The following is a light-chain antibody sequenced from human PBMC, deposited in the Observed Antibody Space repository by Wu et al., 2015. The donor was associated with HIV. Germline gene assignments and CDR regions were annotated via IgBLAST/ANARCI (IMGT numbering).Light chain of an antibody. Sequence: DIQMTQSPSSLSASVGDRVTITCRASQGISNFLAWYQQKPGKPPKVLIYAASTLQSGVPSRFSGGGSGTEFTLTISNLQPDDFATYFCHHFNVHHTFGQGTKLEI. J-gene: IGKJ2*01. CDR1: QGISNF. CDR3: HHFNVHHT. CDR2: AAS. V-gene: IGKV1-27*01.